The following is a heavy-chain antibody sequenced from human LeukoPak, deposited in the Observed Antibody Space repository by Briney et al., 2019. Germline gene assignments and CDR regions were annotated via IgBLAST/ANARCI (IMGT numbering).Heavy chain of an antibody. CDR1: GGSISSY. Sequence: PSETLSLTCTVSGGSISSYWSWIRQPAGKGLEWIGRIYSTGRSDYNPSLKSRITMSVDTSKNQFSLKLSSVTAADTAVYYCARDGPRSGYDLGHFDNLGQGTLVTASS. D-gene: IGHD5-12*01. V-gene: IGHV4-4*07. CDR2: IYSTGRS. CDR3: ARDGPRSGYDLGHFDN. J-gene: IGHJ4*02.